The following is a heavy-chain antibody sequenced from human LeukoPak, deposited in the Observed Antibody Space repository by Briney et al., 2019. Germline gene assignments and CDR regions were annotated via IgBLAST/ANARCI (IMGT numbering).Heavy chain of an antibody. Sequence: ASVKVSCKASGGTFSSYAISWVRQAPGQGLEWMGWISAYNGNTNYAQKLQGRVTMTTDTSTSTAYMELRSLRSDDTAVYYCARDLGTIFGVAIDYWGQGTLVTVSS. D-gene: IGHD3-3*01. V-gene: IGHV1-18*01. CDR2: ISAYNGNT. J-gene: IGHJ4*02. CDR3: ARDLGTIFGVAIDY. CDR1: GGTFSSYA.